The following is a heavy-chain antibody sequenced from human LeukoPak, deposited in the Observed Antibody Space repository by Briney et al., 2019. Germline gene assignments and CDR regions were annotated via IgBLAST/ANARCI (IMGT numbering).Heavy chain of an antibody. Sequence: PSETLSLTCTVSGGSISSYYWSWIRQPPGKGLEWIGYIYYSGSTNYNPSLKSRVTISVDTSKNQFSLKLSSVTAADTAVYYCARQGGTRGYSYGYRDYYYYYGMDVWGQGTTVTVSS. D-gene: IGHD5-18*01. CDR3: ARQGGTRGYSYGYRDYYYYYGMDV. CDR2: IYYSGST. V-gene: IGHV4-59*08. J-gene: IGHJ6*02. CDR1: GGSISSYY.